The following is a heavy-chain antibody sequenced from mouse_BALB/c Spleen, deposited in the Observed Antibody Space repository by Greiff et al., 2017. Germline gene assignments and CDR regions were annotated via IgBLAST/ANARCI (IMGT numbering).Heavy chain of an antibody. V-gene: IGHV2-9*02. CDR1: GFSLTGYG. CDR2: IWAGGST. Sequence: VQGVESGPGLVAPSQSLSITCTVSGFSLTGYGVNWVRQPPGKGLEWLGVIWAGGSTNYNSALMSRLSISKDNSKSQVFLKMNSLQTDDTAMYYCARGSTMITAWFAYWGQGTLVTVSA. CDR3: ARGSTMITAWFAY. J-gene: IGHJ3*01. D-gene: IGHD2-4*01.